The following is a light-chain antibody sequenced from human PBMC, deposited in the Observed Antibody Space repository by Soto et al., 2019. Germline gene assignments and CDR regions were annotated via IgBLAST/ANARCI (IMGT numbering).Light chain of an antibody. CDR1: HTISSSY. J-gene: IGKJ1*01. CDR3: QQYVTSSPRT. CDR2: GIS. Sequence: EIVMTQSPATLSVSPWERATLSCRASHTISSSYLAWYQQKPGQAPRLLMYGISRRATGIPDRFSGSGSGTDFTLTITRLEPEDFAVYYCQQYVTSSPRTFGQGTKVDIK. V-gene: IGKV3-20*01.